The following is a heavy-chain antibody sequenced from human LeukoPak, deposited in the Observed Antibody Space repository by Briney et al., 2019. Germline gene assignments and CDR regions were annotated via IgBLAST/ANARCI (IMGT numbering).Heavy chain of an antibody. CDR2: ISGSGGST. Sequence: GGSLILSCAASGFTFSSYAMNWVRQAPGKGLEWVSGISGSGGSTYYADSVKGRFTISRDNAKNSLYLQMSSLGAEDTAVYYCARADYYYYYGMDVWGQGTTVTVSS. V-gene: IGHV3-23*01. CDR3: ARADYYYYYGMDV. CDR1: GFTFSSYA. J-gene: IGHJ6*02.